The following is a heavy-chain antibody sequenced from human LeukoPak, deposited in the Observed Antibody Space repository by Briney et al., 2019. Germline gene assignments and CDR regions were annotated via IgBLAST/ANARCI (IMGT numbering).Heavy chain of an antibody. CDR2: ISSSSSYI. D-gene: IGHD1-26*01. CDR1: GFTFSSYS. CDR3: ARARATVRPDY. J-gene: IGHJ4*02. Sequence: GGSLRLSCAASGFTFSSYSMNWARQAPGKGLEWVSSISSSSSYIYYADSVKGRFTISRDNAKNSLYLQMNSLRAEDTAVYYCARARATVRPDYWGQGTLVTVSS. V-gene: IGHV3-21*01.